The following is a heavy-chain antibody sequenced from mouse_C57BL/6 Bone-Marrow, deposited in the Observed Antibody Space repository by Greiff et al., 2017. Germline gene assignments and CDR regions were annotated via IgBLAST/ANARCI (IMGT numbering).Heavy chain of an antibody. CDR3: ARHSYYYGSRGYAMDY. CDR2: ISNLAYSI. J-gene: IGHJ4*01. D-gene: IGHD1-1*01. V-gene: IGHV5-15*01. CDR1: GFTFSDYG. Sequence: EVKLVESGGGLVQPGGSLKLSCAASGFTFSDYGMAWVRQAPRKGPEWVAFISNLAYSIYYADTVTGRFTIYRENAKNTLYLEMSSLMSEDTAMYYCARHSYYYGSRGYAMDYWGQGTSVTVSS.